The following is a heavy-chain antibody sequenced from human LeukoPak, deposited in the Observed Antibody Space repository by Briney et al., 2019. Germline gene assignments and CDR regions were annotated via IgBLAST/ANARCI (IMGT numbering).Heavy chain of an antibody. V-gene: IGHV3-30*03. Sequence: GGPLRLSCATSAFTFRSYGMHWVRQAPGKGLEWVAVISYDGSNKYYADSVKGRFTISRDNSKSTLYLQMNSLRAEDTAVYYCATAGGTGTHPDAFDIWGQGTMVTVSS. D-gene: IGHD1-1*01. CDR1: AFTFRSYG. CDR2: ISYDGSNK. J-gene: IGHJ3*02. CDR3: ATAGGTGTHPDAFDI.